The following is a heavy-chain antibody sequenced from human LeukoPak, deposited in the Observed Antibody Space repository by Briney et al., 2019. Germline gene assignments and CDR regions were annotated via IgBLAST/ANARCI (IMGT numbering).Heavy chain of an antibody. CDR3: ATANRGYCSGGSCLDY. Sequence: GGCLRLSCAASGFTVSSNYMSWVRQAPGKGLEWGSVIYSGGTTYYADSVKGRFNISRDNSKNTLYLQINSLRAENTAVYYCATANRGYCSGGSCLDYWGQGTLVTVSS. D-gene: IGHD2-15*01. J-gene: IGHJ4*02. CDR2: IYSGGTT. CDR1: GFTVSSNY. V-gene: IGHV3-66*02.